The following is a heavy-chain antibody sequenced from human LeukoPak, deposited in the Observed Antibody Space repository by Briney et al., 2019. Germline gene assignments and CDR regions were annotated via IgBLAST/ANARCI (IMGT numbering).Heavy chain of an antibody. V-gene: IGHV3-23*01. J-gene: IGHJ4*02. Sequence: GGSLRLSCAVSRFAFSNYGMSWVRQAPGKGLEWVSAISGSGGSTYYADSVKGRFTISRDNSKNTLYLQMNSLRAEDTALYYCAKSSYYDTSGSYREYHFDYWGQGALVTVSS. CDR1: RFAFSNYG. CDR3: AKSSYYDTSGSYREYHFDY. CDR2: ISGSGGST. D-gene: IGHD3-22*01.